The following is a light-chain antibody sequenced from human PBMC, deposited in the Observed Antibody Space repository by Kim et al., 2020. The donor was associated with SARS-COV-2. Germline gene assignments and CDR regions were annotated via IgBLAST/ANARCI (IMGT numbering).Light chain of an antibody. CDR2: QDT. V-gene: IGLV3-1*01. Sequence: SGSPGQTASIPCSGYRLGEKFASWYQQMPGQSPILVIYQDTQRAPGIPERFSGSNSGDTATLTIAETQAMDEAHYYCQTWGTSVVFGGGTQLTVL. J-gene: IGLJ2*01. CDR3: QTWGTSVV. CDR1: RLGEKF.